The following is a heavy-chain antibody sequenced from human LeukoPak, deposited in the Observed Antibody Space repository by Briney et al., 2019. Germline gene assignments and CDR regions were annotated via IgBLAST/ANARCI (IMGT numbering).Heavy chain of an antibody. V-gene: IGHV3-30*02. CDR1: GFTFSSYS. D-gene: IGHD4-17*01. CDR3: AKRGGTTVTTSNFHMDV. J-gene: IGHJ6*03. CDR2: IGYDGSNK. Sequence: GGSLRLSCAASGFTFSSYSMNWVRQAPGKGLEWVAFIGYDGSNKYTADSARGRFTLSRDNSKDTLYLQMNSLRAEDTAVYYCAKRGGTTVTTSNFHMDVWGKGTTVTVSS.